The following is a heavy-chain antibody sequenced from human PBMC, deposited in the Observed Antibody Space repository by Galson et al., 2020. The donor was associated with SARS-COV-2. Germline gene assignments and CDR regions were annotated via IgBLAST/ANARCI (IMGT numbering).Heavy chain of an antibody. CDR2: IYYSGST. CDR1: GGSISSYY. D-gene: IGHD4-17*01. J-gene: IGHJ5*02. CDR3: ARHRVDYGDPVWFDP. V-gene: IGHV4-59*08. Sequence: SETLSLTCTVSGGSISSYYWSWIRQPPGKGLEWIGYIYYSGSTNYNPSLKSRVTISVDTSKNQFSLKLSSVTAADTAVYYCARHRVDYGDPVWFDPWGQGTLVTVSS.